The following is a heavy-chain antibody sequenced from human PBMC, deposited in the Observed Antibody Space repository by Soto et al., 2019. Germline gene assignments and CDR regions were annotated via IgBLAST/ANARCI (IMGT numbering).Heavy chain of an antibody. V-gene: IGHV4-31*03. D-gene: IGHD3-22*01. CDR3: ARENYDSIGWLDH. CDR2: IYYIGST. J-gene: IGHJ4*02. CDR1: GGSISSGGYY. Sequence: SETLSLTCTVSGGSISSGGYYWNWIRQHPGKCLEWIGYIYYIGSTYYNPSLKSRVTISIDTSKNQFSLKLSSVTAADTAVYYCARENYDSIGWLDHWGQGTLVTVSS.